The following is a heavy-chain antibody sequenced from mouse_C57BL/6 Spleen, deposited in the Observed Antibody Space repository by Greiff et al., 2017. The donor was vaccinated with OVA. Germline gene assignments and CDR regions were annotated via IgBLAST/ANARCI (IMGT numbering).Heavy chain of an antibody. Sequence: EVMLVESGGGLVKPGGSLKLSCAASGFTFSDYGMHWVRQAPEKGLEWVAYISSGSSTIYYADTVKGRFTISRDNAKNTLFLQMTSLRSEDTAMYYCARQGVTTGDYWGQGTTLTVSS. CDR3: ARQGVTTGDY. J-gene: IGHJ2*01. CDR1: GFTFSDYG. V-gene: IGHV5-17*01. D-gene: IGHD2-2*01. CDR2: ISSGSSTI.